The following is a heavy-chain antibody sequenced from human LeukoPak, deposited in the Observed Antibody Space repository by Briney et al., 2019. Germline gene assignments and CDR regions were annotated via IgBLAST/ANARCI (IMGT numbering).Heavy chain of an antibody. D-gene: IGHD6-19*01. CDR2: ISAYNGKT. V-gene: IGHV1-18*01. CDR3: ARGIAVAGTWIRYYFDY. CDR1: GYTFTSYG. J-gene: IGHJ4*02. Sequence: ASVKVSCKASGYTFTSYGISWVRQAPGQGLEWMGWISAYNGKTNYAQKLQGRVTMTADTSTSTAYMELRSLRSDDTAVYYCARGIAVAGTWIRYYFDYWGQGTLVTVSS.